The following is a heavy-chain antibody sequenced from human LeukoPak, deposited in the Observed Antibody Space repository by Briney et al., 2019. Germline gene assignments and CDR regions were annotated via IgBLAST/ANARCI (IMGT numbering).Heavy chain of an antibody. Sequence: GGSLRLSCAASGFTVGSNYMSWVRQAPGKGLEWVSVINSGGSTFYADSVKGRFTISRDNSKNTLYLQMNSLRADDTAVYHCASGDYGPIFWGQGTLVTVSS. CDR1: GFTVGSNY. V-gene: IGHV3-53*01. CDR2: INSGGST. J-gene: IGHJ4*02. D-gene: IGHD4-17*01. CDR3: ASGDYGPIF.